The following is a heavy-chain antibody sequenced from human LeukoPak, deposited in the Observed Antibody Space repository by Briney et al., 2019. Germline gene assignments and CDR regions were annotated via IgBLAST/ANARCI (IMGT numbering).Heavy chain of an antibody. V-gene: IGHV3-23*01. CDR3: ASFPPLSRWELPYFDY. CDR1: GFTLSNYG. D-gene: IGHD1-26*01. J-gene: IGHJ4*02. Sequence: GGSLRLSCVASGFTLSNYGMHWVRQAPGKGLEWVSAISGSGGSTYYADSVKGRFTISRDNSKNTLYLQMNSLRAEDTAVYYCASFPPLSRWELPYFDYWGQGTLVTVSS. CDR2: ISGSGGST.